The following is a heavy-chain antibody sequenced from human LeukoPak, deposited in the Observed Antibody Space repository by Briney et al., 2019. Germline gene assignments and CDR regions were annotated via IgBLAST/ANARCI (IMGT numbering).Heavy chain of an antibody. CDR1: GFTFTNYW. CDR3: ARDLDY. J-gene: IGHJ4*02. Sequence: GGSLRLSCAASGFTFTNYWMDWVRQAPGKGLEWVANVNQDGSGKYYVHSVKGRYTISRDNAKNSLSLQMDSLRAEDTALYYCARDLDYWGQGTLVTVSS. CDR2: VNQDGSGK. V-gene: IGHV3-7*01.